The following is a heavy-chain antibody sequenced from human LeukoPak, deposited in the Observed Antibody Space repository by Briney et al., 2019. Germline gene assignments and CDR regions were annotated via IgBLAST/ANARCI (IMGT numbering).Heavy chain of an antibody. J-gene: IGHJ4*02. CDR2: GIPILGIA. CDR1: VGTFSSYA. CDR3: ARVLYDYDSSGYYRY. Sequence: AVKVSCQASVGTFSSYAISWVGQAPGQGRDWMGRGIPILGIANYAQKFQGRVTITADKSTSTAYMELSSLRSEDTAVYYCARVLYDYDSSGYYRYWGQGTLVTVSS. D-gene: IGHD3-22*01. V-gene: IGHV1-69*04.